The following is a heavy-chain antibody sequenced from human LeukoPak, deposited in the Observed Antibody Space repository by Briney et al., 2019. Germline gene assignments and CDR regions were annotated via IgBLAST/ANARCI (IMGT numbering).Heavy chain of an antibody. CDR3: ARDQGQSGYATWFDP. J-gene: IGHJ5*02. V-gene: IGHV3-53*01. CDR1: GFIVSSDF. Sequence: GGSLRLSCAASGFIVSSDFMSWVRQPPGKGLEWVAVIYRGENTYYADSVKGRFTISRDTSKNTLYLQMNSLRAEDTAVYFCARDQGQSGYATWFDPWGQGTLVTVSP. D-gene: IGHD5-12*01. CDR2: IYRGENT.